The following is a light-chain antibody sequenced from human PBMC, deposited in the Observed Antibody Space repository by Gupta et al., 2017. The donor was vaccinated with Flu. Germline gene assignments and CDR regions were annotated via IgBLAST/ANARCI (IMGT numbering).Light chain of an antibody. Sequence: QSALTQPASVSGSPGQSITISCTGTSSDVGSYNLVSWYQQHPGKAPKLMIYDGSKRPSGVSNRFSASKAGNTASLTISGLQAEDEADYYCCSYASRSTYVFGTGTKITVL. V-gene: IGLV2-23*01. CDR1: SSDVGSYNL. CDR2: DGS. J-gene: IGLJ1*01. CDR3: CSYASRSTYV.